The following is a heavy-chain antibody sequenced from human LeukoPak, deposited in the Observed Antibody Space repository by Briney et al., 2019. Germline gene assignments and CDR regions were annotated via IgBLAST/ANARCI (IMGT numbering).Heavy chain of an antibody. D-gene: IGHD2-21*01. CDR1: GFTFSDYY. J-gene: IGHJ4*02. CDR3: ARVVCGGDCHHNPPLLDY. Sequence: PGGPLRLSCAASGFTFSDYYMSWIRQAPGKGLEWVSSISSSSSYIYYADSVKGRFTISRDNAKNSLYLQMNSLRAEDTAVYYCARVVCGGDCHHNPPLLDYWGQGTLVTVSS. V-gene: IGHV3-11*06. CDR2: ISSSSSYI.